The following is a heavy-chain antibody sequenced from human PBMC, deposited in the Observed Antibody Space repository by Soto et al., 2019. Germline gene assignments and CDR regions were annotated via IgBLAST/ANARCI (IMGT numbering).Heavy chain of an antibody. D-gene: IGHD3-10*01. CDR3: ARGVTMVRGPNYYGMDV. CDR1: GGTFSSYA. CDR2: IIPIFGTA. V-gene: IGHV1-69*13. J-gene: IGHJ6*02. Sequence: ASVKVSCKASGGTFSSYAISWVRQAPGQGLEWMGGIIPIFGTANYAQKFQGRVTITADESTSTAYMELSSLRSEDTAVYYCARGVTMVRGPNYYGMDVWGQGTTVTVSS.